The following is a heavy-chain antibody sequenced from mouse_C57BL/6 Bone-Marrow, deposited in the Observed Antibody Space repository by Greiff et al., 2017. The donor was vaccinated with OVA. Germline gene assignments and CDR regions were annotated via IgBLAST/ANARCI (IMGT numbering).Heavy chain of an antibody. CDR3: ARNAYYYGSSLYAMDY. D-gene: IGHD1-1*01. V-gene: IGHV2-2*01. J-gene: IGHJ4*01. CDR1: GFSLTSYG. CDR2: IWRGGSS. Sequence: VQLQQSGPGLVQPSQSLSITCTVSGFSLTSYGVHWVRQSPGKGLEWLGVIWRGGSSAYNAAFIPRLSISKDNSKSQVFFKMNSLQADDTAIHYCARNAYYYGSSLYAMDYWGQGTSVTVSA.